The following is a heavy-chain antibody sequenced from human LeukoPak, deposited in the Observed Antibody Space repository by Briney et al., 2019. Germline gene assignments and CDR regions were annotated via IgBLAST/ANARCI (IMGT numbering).Heavy chain of an antibody. CDR2: ISYGGST. V-gene: IGHV4-59*01. D-gene: IGHD3-3*01. CDR1: GGSISSYY. Sequence: PSETLSLTCTVSGGSISSYYWTWIRQPPGRGLEWVGYISYGGSTNYNPSLKRRVPISVATATPQFSLKLSSVTAADTAVYYCARGIFGMVLNAFDLWGRGTMVTVSS. J-gene: IGHJ3*01. CDR3: ARGIFGMVLNAFDL.